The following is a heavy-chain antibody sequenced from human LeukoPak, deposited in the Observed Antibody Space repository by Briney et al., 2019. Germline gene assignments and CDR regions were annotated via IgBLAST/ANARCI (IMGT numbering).Heavy chain of an antibody. D-gene: IGHD2-2*01. CDR1: GGSFSGYY. CDR2: INHSGST. CDR3: ARGPVPAAKVSWFDP. V-gene: IGHV4-34*01. J-gene: IGHJ5*02. Sequence: SETLSLTCAVYGGSFSGYYWRWIRQPPGKGLEWIGEINHSGSTNYNPSLKSRVTTSVDTSKNQFSLKLSSVTAADTAVYYCARGPVPAAKVSWFDPWGQGTLVTVSS.